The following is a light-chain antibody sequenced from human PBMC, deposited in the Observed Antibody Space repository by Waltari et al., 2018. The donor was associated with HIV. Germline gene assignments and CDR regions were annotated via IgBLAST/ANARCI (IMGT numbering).Light chain of an antibody. CDR2: AAS. V-gene: IGKV1-39*01. J-gene: IGKJ1*01. CDR3: QQSYSSPGT. CDR1: QSISNN. Sequence: RVTITCRASQSISNNLNWYQQKPGKAPNLLIYAASSLESGVPSRFSGSGSGTDFTLTISSLQYEDFATYHCQQSYSSPGTFGQGTKVEI.